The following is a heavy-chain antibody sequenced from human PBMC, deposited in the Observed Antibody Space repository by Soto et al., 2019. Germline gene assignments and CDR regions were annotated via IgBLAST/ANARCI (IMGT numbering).Heavy chain of an antibody. D-gene: IGHD1-1*01. CDR2: TYYRSKWNN. Sequence: PSXTLSLTCVISVNNVSTNSAGWNWIIQSPSRGLEWLGRTYYRSKWNNDYAASVKGRITVNPDTPKNQFSLQLNSVTPEDTGVYYCARNSWNALPAFDFWGQGIQVTVSS. J-gene: IGHJ4*02. CDR1: VNNVSTNSAG. V-gene: IGHV6-1*01. CDR3: ARNSWNALPAFDF.